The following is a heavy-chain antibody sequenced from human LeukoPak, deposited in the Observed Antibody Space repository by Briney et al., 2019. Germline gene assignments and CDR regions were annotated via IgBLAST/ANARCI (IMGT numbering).Heavy chain of an antibody. Sequence: GGSLRLSCAASGFTSSSYSMNWVRQAPGKGLEWVSSISSSSSYIYYADSVKGRFTISRDNAKNSLYLQMNSLRAEDTAVYYCARVLDTAMAYFDYWGQGTLVTVSS. D-gene: IGHD5-18*01. CDR3: ARVLDTAMAYFDY. V-gene: IGHV3-21*01. CDR2: ISSSSSYI. CDR1: GFTSSSYS. J-gene: IGHJ4*02.